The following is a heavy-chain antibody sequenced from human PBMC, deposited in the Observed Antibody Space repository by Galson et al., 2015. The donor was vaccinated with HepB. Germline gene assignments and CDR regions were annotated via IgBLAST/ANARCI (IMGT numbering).Heavy chain of an antibody. CDR1: GFTFRSYG. CDR3: AKVYVWSGYLDAFDI. D-gene: IGHD3-3*01. V-gene: IGHV3-30*18. CDR2: MSYDGSKK. J-gene: IGHJ3*02. Sequence: SLRLSCAASGFTFRSYGMHWVRQAPGKGLEWVAVMSYDGSKKDYADSVKGRFTISRDNSENTLYLQMNGLRPEDTAVYYCAKVYVWSGYLDAFDIWGQGTMVTVSS.